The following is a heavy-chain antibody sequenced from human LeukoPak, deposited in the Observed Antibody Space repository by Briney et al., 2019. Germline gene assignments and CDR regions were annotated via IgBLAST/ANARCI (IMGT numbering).Heavy chain of an antibody. CDR1: GFTFSSYS. J-gene: IGHJ4*02. CDR3: ARDEQLWPHYFDY. Sequence: GGSLRLSCAVSGFTFSSYSMNWVRQAPGKGLEWVSSISSSSSYIYYADSVKGRFTISRDNAKNSLYLQMNSLRAEDTAVYYCARDEQLWPHYFDYWGQGTLVTVSS. D-gene: IGHD5-18*01. V-gene: IGHV3-21*01. CDR2: ISSSSSYI.